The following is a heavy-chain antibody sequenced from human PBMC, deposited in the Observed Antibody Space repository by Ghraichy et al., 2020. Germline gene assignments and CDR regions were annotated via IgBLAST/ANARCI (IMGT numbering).Heavy chain of an antibody. CDR2: IYYSGST. CDR1: GGSISSYY. Sequence: SQTLSLTCTVSGGSISSYYWSWIWQPPGKGLEWIGYIYYSGSTNYNPSLKSRVTISVDTSKNQFSLKLSSVTAADTAVYYCARERVNYYDSSGFIDYWGQGTLVTVSS. D-gene: IGHD3-22*01. V-gene: IGHV4-59*01. CDR3: ARERVNYYDSSGFIDY. J-gene: IGHJ4*02.